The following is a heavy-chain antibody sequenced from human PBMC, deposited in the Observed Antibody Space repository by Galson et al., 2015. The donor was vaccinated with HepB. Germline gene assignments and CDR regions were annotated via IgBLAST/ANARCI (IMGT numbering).Heavy chain of an antibody. D-gene: IGHD3-3*01. V-gene: IGHV1-2*04. Sequence: SVKVSCKASGYTSTGYYMHWVRQAPGQGLEWMGWINPNSGGTNYAQKFQGWVTMTRDTSISTAYMELSRLRSDDTAVYYCARAYTIFGAPGVRALGYWGQGTLVPVSS. CDR1: GYTSTGYY. J-gene: IGHJ4*02. CDR2: INPNSGGT. CDR3: ARAYTIFGAPGVRALGY.